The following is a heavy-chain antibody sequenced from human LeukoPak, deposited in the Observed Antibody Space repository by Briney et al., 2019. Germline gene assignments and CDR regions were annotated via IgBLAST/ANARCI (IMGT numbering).Heavy chain of an antibody. CDR1: GFTFSNYW. Sequence: GGSLRLSCAASGFTFSNYWMSWVRQAPGKGLEWVANIKQDGSEKYYVDSVKGRFTISRDNAKNSLYLQMNSLRAEDTAVYYCARARYYYGSGSSNHFDYWGQGTLVTVSS. V-gene: IGHV3-7*01. J-gene: IGHJ4*02. CDR2: IKQDGSEK. D-gene: IGHD3-10*01. CDR3: ARARYYYGSGSSNHFDY.